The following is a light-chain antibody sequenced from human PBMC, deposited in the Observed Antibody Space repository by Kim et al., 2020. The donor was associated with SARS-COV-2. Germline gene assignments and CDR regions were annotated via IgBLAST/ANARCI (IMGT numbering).Light chain of an antibody. CDR1: QDIKKY. CDR3: QQFQDLPIT. J-gene: IGKJ5*01. CDR2: DAS. V-gene: IGKV1-33*01. Sequence: DIQMTQSPSSLSAFAGDRVTITCQASQDIKKYVNWYQQKPGKPPKVLIHDASNLETGVPSRFSGGGSGTDFTFTITSLQPEDIATYFCQQFQDLPITFGQGTRLEIK.